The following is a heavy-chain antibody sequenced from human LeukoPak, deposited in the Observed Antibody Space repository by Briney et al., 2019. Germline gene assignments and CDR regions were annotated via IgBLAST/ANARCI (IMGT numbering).Heavy chain of an antibody. J-gene: IGHJ4*02. CDR2: ISCSGDKT. CDR3: ARRFDW. CDR1: GLSFSTYY. V-gene: IGHV3-21*06. Sequence: WGTLTLTCAASGLSFSTYYLNWVRQPAGKGLEWVARISCSGDKTDYGGSMKGRFIISRDEAKHSPYLQRNSLRAEDSAVFYFARRFDWGGQGTLVTVS.